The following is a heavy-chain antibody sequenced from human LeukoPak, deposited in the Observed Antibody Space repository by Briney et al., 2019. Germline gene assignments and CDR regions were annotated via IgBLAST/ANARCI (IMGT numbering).Heavy chain of an antibody. CDR1: GFTFSNYW. Sequence: PGGSLRLSCAASGFTFSNYWMHWVRQAPGKGLVWVSLINSDGSSTIYADSVKGRFTISRDNAKNTLYLQMNSLRAEDTAVYYCARGLTIFGVVNGAFDFWGQGTMVTVSS. V-gene: IGHV3-74*01. D-gene: IGHD3-3*01. CDR3: ARGLTIFGVVNGAFDF. J-gene: IGHJ3*01. CDR2: INSDGSST.